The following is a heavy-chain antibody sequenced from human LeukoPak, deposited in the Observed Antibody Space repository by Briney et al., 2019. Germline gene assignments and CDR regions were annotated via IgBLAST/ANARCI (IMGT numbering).Heavy chain of an antibody. CDR1: GGTFGRHG. CDR3: ARTILGVAPTYHYNFMDV. Sequence: GASVKVSCKASGGTFGRHGVSWVRQAPGQGLEWMGAIIPIFGITDYDQKFQATVTFTTDENTSTVYMELSSLRCEDTAVYYCARTILGVAPTYHYNFMDVRGKGTTVTVSS. CDR2: IIPIFGIT. D-gene: IGHD3-3*01. J-gene: IGHJ6*03. V-gene: IGHV1-69*05.